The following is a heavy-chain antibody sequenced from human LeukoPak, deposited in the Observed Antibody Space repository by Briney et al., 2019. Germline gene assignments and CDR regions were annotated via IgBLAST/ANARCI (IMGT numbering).Heavy chain of an antibody. CDR3: ARERGLWLIAARRNWFDP. V-gene: IGHV3-74*01. J-gene: IGHJ5*02. Sequence: GSLRLSCAASGFTFSSYWMHLVRQAPGKGLVWVSRINSDGSSTSYADSVKGRFTISRDNAKNTLYLQMNSLRAEDTAVYYCARERGLWLIAARRNWFDPWGQGTLVTVSS. D-gene: IGHD6-6*01. CDR2: INSDGSST. CDR1: GFTFSSYW.